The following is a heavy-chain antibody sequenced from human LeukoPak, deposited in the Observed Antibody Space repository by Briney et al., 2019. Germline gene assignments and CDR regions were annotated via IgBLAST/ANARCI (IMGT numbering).Heavy chain of an antibody. D-gene: IGHD6-25*01. V-gene: IGHV1-2*02. CDR1: GDTLTVHN. CDR2: IHPSSGAR. CDR3: AVSVQAASIPAFDY. J-gene: IGHJ4*02. Sequence: ASVKVSCKASGDTLTVHNIHCMRQAPGQGLEWMGWIHPSSGARQYAQKFQGRVTMTRDTSISTAYMELSSLRSDDTAIYYCAVSVQAASIPAFDYWGQGALLTVSS.